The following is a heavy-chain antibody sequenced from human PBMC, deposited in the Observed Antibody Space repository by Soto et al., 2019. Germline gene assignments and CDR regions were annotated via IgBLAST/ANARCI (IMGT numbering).Heavy chain of an antibody. CDR2: VYHTGRT. D-gene: IGHD3-3*01. J-gene: IGHJ4*02. Sequence: QVQLQESGPGLVKPSETLSLTCTVSGNSFRSGSYYWSWIRQPPGKGLEWIGYVYHTGRTSYNPYLQSRVSISMDTSKNRFSLNLDSVTAADTAVYFCARDFDYFDSWGQGTRVTVSS. CDR1: GNSFRSGSYY. V-gene: IGHV4-61*01. CDR3: ARDFDYFDS.